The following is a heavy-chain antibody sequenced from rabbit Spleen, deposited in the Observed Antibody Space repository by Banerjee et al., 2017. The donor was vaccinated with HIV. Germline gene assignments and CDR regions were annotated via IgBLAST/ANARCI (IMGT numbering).Heavy chain of an antibody. CDR3: ARDLAGAIGWNFYL. V-gene: IGHV1S45*01. Sequence: QQQLEESGGGLVQPGGSLKLSCTASGFSFSNKAVMCWVRQAPGKGLEWIACINAATGKPVYATWANGRFSISRTSSTTVTLQMTSLTAADTATYLCARDLAGAIGWNFYLWGQGTLVPS. J-gene: IGHJ4*01. CDR1: GFSFSNKAV. D-gene: IGHD4-1*01. CDR2: INAATGKP.